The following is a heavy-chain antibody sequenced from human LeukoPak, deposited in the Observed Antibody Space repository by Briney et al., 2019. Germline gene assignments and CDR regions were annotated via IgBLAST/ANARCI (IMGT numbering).Heavy chain of an antibody. V-gene: IGHV3-53*01. CDR1: GFTVSSNY. CDR3: HGPYSSSWPFDY. J-gene: IGHJ4*02. CDR2: IYSGGST. Sequence: GGSLRLSCAASGFTVSSNYMSWVRQAPGKGLEWVSVIYSGGSTYYADSVKGRFTISRDNSKNTLYLQMNSLRAEDTAVYYCHGPYSSSWPFDYWGQGTLVTVSS. D-gene: IGHD6-13*01.